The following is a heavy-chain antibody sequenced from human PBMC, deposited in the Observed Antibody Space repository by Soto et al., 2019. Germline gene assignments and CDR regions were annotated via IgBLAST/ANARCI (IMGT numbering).Heavy chain of an antibody. J-gene: IGHJ4*02. Sequence: EVQLVESGGGLVQPGRSLRLSCEASGFTFDDYAIHWVRQVPGRGLEWVSGISWNGATIGYADSVKGRFTISRDNAKNSLYLQMNSLRAEDTALYYCAKDISPGVAGSYNDCWGQGTLVTVSS. D-gene: IGHD6-19*01. CDR3: AKDISPGVAGSYNDC. CDR1: GFTFDDYA. V-gene: IGHV3-9*01. CDR2: ISWNGATI.